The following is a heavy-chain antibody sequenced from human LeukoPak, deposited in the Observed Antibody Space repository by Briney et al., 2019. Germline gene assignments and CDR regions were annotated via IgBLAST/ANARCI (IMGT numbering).Heavy chain of an antibody. CDR3: ARRQSEKLYSSGQRAGYYYYMDV. J-gene: IGHJ6*03. CDR2: INPNSGGT. V-gene: IGHV1-2*02. Sequence: VASVKVSCTASGYTFTGYYMHWVRQAPGQGLEWMGWINPNSGGTNYAQKFQGRVTMTRDTSISTAYMELSRLRSDDTAVYYCARRQSEKLYSSGQRAGYYYYMDVWGKGTTVTVSS. CDR1: GYTFTGYY. D-gene: IGHD6-19*01.